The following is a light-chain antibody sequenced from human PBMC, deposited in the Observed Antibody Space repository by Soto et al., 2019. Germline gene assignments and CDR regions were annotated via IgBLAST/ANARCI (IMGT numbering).Light chain of an antibody. V-gene: IGKV3-11*01. Sequence: EIVLTQSPATLSLSPGERATLSCRASQSVSSYLAWYQQKPGQAPRLLIYDASNRATGIPARFSGSGPGTDFTLTINSLQADDFATYYCQQHNSFSITFGQGTRLEMK. CDR3: QQHNSFSIT. CDR2: DAS. J-gene: IGKJ5*01. CDR1: QSVSSY.